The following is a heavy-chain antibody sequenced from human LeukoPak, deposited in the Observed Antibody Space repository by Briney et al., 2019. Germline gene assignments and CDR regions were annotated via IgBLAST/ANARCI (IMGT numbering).Heavy chain of an antibody. Sequence: PGGSLRLSCAASGFTFSSYWMSWVRQAPGKGLEWVANIRQDGSEKYYVDSVKGRFTISRDNAKNSLYLQMNSLRAEDTAVYYGARVTGVPAAIRGGCDYWGQGTLVTVSS. CDR1: GFTFSSYW. J-gene: IGHJ4*02. D-gene: IGHD2-2*02. CDR3: ARVTGVPAAIRGGCDY. V-gene: IGHV3-7*01. CDR2: IRQDGSEK.